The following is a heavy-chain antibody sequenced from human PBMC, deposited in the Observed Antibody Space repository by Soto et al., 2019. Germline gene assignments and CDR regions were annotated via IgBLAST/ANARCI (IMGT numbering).Heavy chain of an antibody. Sequence: SESLSLTCAVCGGSFSVYYWSWIRQPPGKGLEWIGGMNLTGSTNYNPSLKNRVSISIDTSKNQFSLKLGSVTAADTAVYYCAREGRYTGYEEGNAFDIWGQGTMVTVSS. CDR3: AREGRYTGYEEGNAFDI. CDR2: MNLTGST. J-gene: IGHJ3*02. D-gene: IGHD5-12*01. CDR1: GGSFSVYY. V-gene: IGHV4-34*01.